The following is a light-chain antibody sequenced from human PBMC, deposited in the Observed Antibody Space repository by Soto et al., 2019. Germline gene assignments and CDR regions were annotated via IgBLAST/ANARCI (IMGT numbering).Light chain of an antibody. CDR2: GAS. J-gene: IGKJ2*01. CDR3: QQYGSSPWYT. V-gene: IGKV3-20*01. CDR1: QSVSSSY. Sequence: IVWTQSPGALSLSPGERATLSCRASQSVSSSYLAWYQQKPGQAPRLLIYGASSRATGIPDRFSGSGSGTDFTLTSSRLEPEDFAVYYCQQYGSSPWYTFGQRNNLEI.